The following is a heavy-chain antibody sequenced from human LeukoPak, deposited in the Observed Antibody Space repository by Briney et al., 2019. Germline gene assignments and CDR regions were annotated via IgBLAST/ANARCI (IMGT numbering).Heavy chain of an antibody. Sequence: PSETLSLTCAVYGGSFSGYNWSWIRQPPGKGLEWIGEINHSGSTNYNPSLKSRVTISVDTSKNQFSLKLSSVTAADTAVYYCARGYDYVWGSSPRDWFDPWGQGTLVTVSS. CDR3: ARGYDYVWGSSPRDWFDP. CDR2: INHSGST. CDR1: GGSFSGYN. J-gene: IGHJ5*02. D-gene: IGHD3-16*01. V-gene: IGHV4-34*01.